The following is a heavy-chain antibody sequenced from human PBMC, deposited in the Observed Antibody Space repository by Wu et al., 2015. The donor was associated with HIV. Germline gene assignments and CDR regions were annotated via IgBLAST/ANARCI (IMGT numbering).Heavy chain of an antibody. Sequence: QVQLVQSGAEVKKPGASVKVSCKASGYTFTSYGISWVRQAPGQGLEWMGWISAYNGNTNYAQKLQGRVTMTTDTSTSTAYMELRSLRSDDTAVYYCARVVTRQQPKGYLYFDLWGRGTLVTVSS. CDR2: ISAYNGNT. V-gene: IGHV1-18*01. D-gene: IGHD6-13*01. CDR3: ARVVTRQQPKGYLYFDL. J-gene: IGHJ2*01. CDR1: GYTFTSYG.